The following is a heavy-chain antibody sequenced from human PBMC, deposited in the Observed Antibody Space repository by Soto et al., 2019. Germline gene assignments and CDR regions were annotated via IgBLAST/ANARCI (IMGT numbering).Heavy chain of an antibody. D-gene: IGHD3-3*01. V-gene: IGHV1-69*12. CDR1: GGTFSNYA. J-gene: IGHJ6*02. Sequence: QVQLVQSGAEVKKPGSSVKVSCKASGGTFSNYAMSWVRQAPGQGLEWMGGIIPIFGTANYAQKFQGRVTFTAHESTSTAYMELSSLRSEDTAVYYCARGMVRFLDALGVDVWGQGTTVTVSS. CDR3: ARGMVRFLDALGVDV. CDR2: IIPIFGTA.